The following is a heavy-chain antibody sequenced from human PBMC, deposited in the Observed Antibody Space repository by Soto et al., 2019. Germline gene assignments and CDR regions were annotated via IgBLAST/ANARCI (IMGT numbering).Heavy chain of an antibody. CDR1: GGTFSSYA. D-gene: IGHD6-19*01. CDR3: ARGSSWVVAGLSPYYFDY. V-gene: IGHV1-69*01. J-gene: IGHJ4*02. Sequence: QVQLVQSGAEVKKPGSSVKVSCKASGGTFSSYAISWVRQAPGQGLEWMGGIIPIFGTANYAQTFQGRVTISAAESTSTGYMELSMLRPEDTAVYSGARGSSWVVAGLSPYYFDYWGQGTLGTVSS. CDR2: IIPIFGTA.